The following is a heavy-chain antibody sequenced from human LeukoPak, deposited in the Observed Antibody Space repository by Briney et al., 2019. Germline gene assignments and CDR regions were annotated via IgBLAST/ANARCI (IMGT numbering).Heavy chain of an antibody. J-gene: IGHJ4*02. D-gene: IGHD2-8*02. Sequence: GGSLRLSCAASGFTFSNYAMSWVRQAPGKGLEWVSAISGSGSTTYYADPVKGRFTISRDNSKSTLSLQMNSLRAEDTAIYYCATYRQVLLPFESWGQGTLVTVSS. V-gene: IGHV3-23*01. CDR2: ISGSGSTT. CDR3: ATYRQVLLPFES. CDR1: GFTFSNYA.